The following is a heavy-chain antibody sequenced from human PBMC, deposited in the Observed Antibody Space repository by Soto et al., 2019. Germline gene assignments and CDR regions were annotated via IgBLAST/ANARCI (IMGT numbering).Heavy chain of an antibody. CDR3: ARDFIWGALSGAWFDP. Sequence: ASVKVSCKASGYTFTGYYMHWVRQAPGQGLEWMGWINPNSGGTNYAQKFQGRVTMTRDTSISTAYMELSRLRSDDTAVYYCARDFIWGALSGAWFDPRGQGTLVTVSS. J-gene: IGHJ5*02. D-gene: IGHD1-26*01. V-gene: IGHV1-2*02. CDR1: GYTFTGYY. CDR2: INPNSGGT.